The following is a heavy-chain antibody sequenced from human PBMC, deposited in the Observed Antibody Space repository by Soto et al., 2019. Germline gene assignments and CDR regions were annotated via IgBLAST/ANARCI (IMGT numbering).Heavy chain of an antibody. V-gene: IGHV3-30-3*01. D-gene: IGHD6-6*01. CDR3: ARDLYSSSALDY. J-gene: IGHJ4*02. CDR2: ISYDGSNK. CDR1: GFTFSSYA. Sequence: QVQLVESGAGVVQPGRSLRLSCAASGFTFSSYAMHWVRQAPGKGLEWVAVISYDGSNKYYADSVKGRFTISRDNSKNTLYLQMNSLRAEDTAVYYCARDLYSSSALDYWGQGTLVTVSS.